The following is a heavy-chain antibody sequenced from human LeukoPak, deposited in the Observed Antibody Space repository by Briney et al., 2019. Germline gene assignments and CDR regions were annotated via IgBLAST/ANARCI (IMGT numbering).Heavy chain of an antibody. CDR1: RFTFDDYA. CDR2: ISWNSGSI. D-gene: IGHD1-1*01. Sequence: GGSLRLSCAASRFTFDDYAMHWVRQAPGKGLEWVSGISWNSGSIGYADSVKGRFTISRDNAKNSLYLQMNSLRAEDTALYYCAKDPDETGYFDYWGQGTLVTVSS. V-gene: IGHV3-9*01. CDR3: AKDPDETGYFDY. J-gene: IGHJ4*02.